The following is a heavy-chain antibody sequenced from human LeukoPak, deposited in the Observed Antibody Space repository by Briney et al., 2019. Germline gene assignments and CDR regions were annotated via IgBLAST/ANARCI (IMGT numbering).Heavy chain of an antibody. CDR1: GGTFSSYA. Sequence: GASVKVSCKASGGTFSSYAISWVRQAPGQGLEWMGGIIPIFGTANYAQKFQGRVTITADKSTSTAYMELSSLRSEDTAVYYCASGSLRYFDWLLPPVYYYYGMDVWGKGTTVTVSS. V-gene: IGHV1-69*06. CDR3: ASGSLRYFDWLLPPVYYYYGMDV. J-gene: IGHJ6*04. D-gene: IGHD3-9*01. CDR2: IIPIFGTA.